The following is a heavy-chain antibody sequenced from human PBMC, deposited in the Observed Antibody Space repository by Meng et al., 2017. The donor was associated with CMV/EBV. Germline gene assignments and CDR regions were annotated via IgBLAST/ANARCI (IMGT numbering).Heavy chain of an antibody. J-gene: IGHJ4*02. V-gene: IGHV3-13*03. CDR2: IGTAGDT. D-gene: IGHD4/OR15-4a*01. CDR1: GFTFSSYD. CDR3: ARGADYGDPSPRIFDY. Sequence: GGSLRLSCAACGFTFSSYDMHWVRQATGKGLEWVSAIGTAGDTYYPGSVKGQFTISRENAKNSLYLQMNSLRGEDTAVYYCARGADYGDPSPRIFDYWGQGTLVTVSS.